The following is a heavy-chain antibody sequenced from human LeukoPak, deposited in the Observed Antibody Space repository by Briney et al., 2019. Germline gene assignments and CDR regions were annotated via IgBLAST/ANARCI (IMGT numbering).Heavy chain of an antibody. CDR1: GYTSTSYD. CDR2: MNPNSGNT. V-gene: IGHV1-8*01. J-gene: IGHJ5*02. D-gene: IGHD3-3*01. CDR3: ARGQINDFWSGYSPGNNWFDP. Sequence: ASVKVSCKASGYTSTSYDINWVRQATGQGLEWMGWMNPNSGNTGYAQKFQGRVTMTRHTSISTAYMELSSLRSEDTAVYYCARGQINDFWSGYSPGNNWFDPWGQGTLVTVSS.